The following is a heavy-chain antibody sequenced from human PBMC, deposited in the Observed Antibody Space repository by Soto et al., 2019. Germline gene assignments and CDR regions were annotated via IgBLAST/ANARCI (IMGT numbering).Heavy chain of an antibody. Sequence: GGSLRLSCVVSGFTFSSYAMSWVRQAPGKGLEWVSAISGSGGSTYYADSVKGRFTISRDNAKNSLYLQMNSLRDEDTAVYYCARDDSSSWYLYGMDVWGQGTTVTVSS. CDR1: GFTFSSYA. CDR3: ARDDSSSWYLYGMDV. V-gene: IGHV3-23*01. CDR2: ISGSGGST. D-gene: IGHD6-13*01. J-gene: IGHJ6*02.